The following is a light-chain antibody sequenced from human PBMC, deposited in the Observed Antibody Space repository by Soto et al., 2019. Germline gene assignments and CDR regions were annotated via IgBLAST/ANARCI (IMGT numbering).Light chain of an antibody. Sequence: EIALTQSPGTLSLSPGEVATISCRASQSVGSDFLAWYQQRHGQPPRILIFGASGSAAGIPDRFSGSVSGTDFTLTISRLEPEDFAVYYCHQYGSLAWAFGQGTKVEI. J-gene: IGKJ1*01. CDR1: QSVGSDF. CDR2: GAS. CDR3: HQYGSLAWA. V-gene: IGKV3-20*01.